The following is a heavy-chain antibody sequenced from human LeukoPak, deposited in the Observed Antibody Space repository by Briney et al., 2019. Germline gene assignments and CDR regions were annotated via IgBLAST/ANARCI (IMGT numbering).Heavy chain of an antibody. CDR1: GFTFSNYW. CDR2: IKEDGSEK. J-gene: IGHJ5*02. CDR3: ARQRILSA. V-gene: IGHV3-7*01. D-gene: IGHD2-15*01. Sequence: GGSLRLSCAASGFTFSNYWMSWVRQAPGKGLEWVANIKEDGSEKHYVDSVKGRFTISRDNAKNSLFLQMNSLRVEDTAVYYCARQRILSAWGQGTLVTVSS.